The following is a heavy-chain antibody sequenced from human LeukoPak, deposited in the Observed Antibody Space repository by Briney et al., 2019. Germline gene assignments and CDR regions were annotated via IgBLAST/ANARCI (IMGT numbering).Heavy chain of an antibody. J-gene: IGHJ6*02. CDR3: AKAMLAGTRYYYYGMDV. V-gene: IGHV3-30*18. CDR2: ISYDGSNK. D-gene: IGHD6-13*01. CDR1: GFTFSSYG. Sequence: GGSLRLSCAASGFTFSSYGMHWVRQAPGKGLEWVAVISYDGSNKYYADPVKGRFTISRDNSKNTLYLQMNSLRAEDTAVYYCAKAMLAGTRYYYYGMDVWGQGTTVTVSS.